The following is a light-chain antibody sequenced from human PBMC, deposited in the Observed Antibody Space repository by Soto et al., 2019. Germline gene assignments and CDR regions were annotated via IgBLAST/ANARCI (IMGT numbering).Light chain of an antibody. CDR3: SSYTTGSFDV. V-gene: IGLV2-14*01. CDR1: SSDVGGYNS. Sequence: QSALTQPASVSGSPGLSIAISCTGTSSDVGGYNSVSWYQQHPGKAPKLMIYDVSNRPSGVSNRFSGSKSGNTASLTISGLQAEGEGDYYCSSYTTGSFDVFGTGTKLTVL. CDR2: DVS. J-gene: IGLJ1*01.